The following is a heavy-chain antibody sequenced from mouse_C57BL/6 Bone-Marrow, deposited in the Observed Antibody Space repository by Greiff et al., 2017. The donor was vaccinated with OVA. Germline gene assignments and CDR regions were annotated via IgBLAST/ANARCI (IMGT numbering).Heavy chain of an antibody. CDR2: IHPNSGST. J-gene: IGHJ4*01. D-gene: IGHD1-1*01. Sequence: QVQLQQSGAELVKPGASVKLSCKASGYTFTSYWMHWVKQRPGQGLEWIGMIHPNSGSTNYNEKFKSKATLTVDKSSSTAYMQLSSLTSEDSAVYYCARWIRNYGSSYDAMDYWGQGTSVTVSS. CDR1: GYTFTSYW. V-gene: IGHV1-64*01. CDR3: ARWIRNYGSSYDAMDY.